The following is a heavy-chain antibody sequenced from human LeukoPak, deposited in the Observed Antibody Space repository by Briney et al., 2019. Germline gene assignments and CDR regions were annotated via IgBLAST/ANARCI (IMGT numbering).Heavy chain of an antibody. J-gene: IGHJ4*02. V-gene: IGHV3-23*01. CDR1: GFTFSSYA. Sequence: GGSLRLSCAASGFTFSSYAMSWVRQAPGKGLEWVSAISGSGGSTYYADSVKGRFTISRDNSKNTLYLQMNSLRAEDTAVYYCAKPKYSGRPTLDYYFDYWGQGTLVTVSS. D-gene: IGHD1-26*01. CDR3: AKPKYSGRPTLDYYFDY. CDR2: ISGSGGST.